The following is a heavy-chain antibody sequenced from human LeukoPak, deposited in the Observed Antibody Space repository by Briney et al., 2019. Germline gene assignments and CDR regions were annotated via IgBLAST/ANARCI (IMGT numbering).Heavy chain of an antibody. J-gene: IGHJ4*02. CDR1: GGSISSSSYY. D-gene: IGHD5-18*01. CDR3: ARPTAQGSYGYGGFDY. CDR2: IYYSGST. V-gene: IGHV4-39*01. Sequence: PSETLSLTCTVSGGSISSSSYYWGWIRQPPGKGLEWIGGIYYSGSTYYNPSLKSRVTMSVDTSKNQFSLKLSSVTAADTAVYYCARPTAQGSYGYGGFDYWGQGTLVTVSS.